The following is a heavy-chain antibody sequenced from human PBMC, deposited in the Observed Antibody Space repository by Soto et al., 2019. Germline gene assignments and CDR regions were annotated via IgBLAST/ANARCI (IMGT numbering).Heavy chain of an antibody. CDR2: INPSGGST. Sequence: ASVKGSCKASGYTFTSYYMHWVRQAPGQGLEWMGIINPSGGSTRYAQNFQGRVTMTWDTSTSTVYVDLSSLRSEDTAVYYCARDSGYSGYDPIRGLEYWGQGTLVTVFS. D-gene: IGHD5-12*01. J-gene: IGHJ4*02. CDR3: ARDSGYSGYDPIRGLEY. V-gene: IGHV1-46*01. CDR1: GYTFTSYY.